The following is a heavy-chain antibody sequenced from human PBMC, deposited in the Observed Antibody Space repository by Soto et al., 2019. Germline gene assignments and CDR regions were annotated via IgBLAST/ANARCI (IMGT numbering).Heavy chain of an antibody. CDR1: GDSISSGDYY. CDR2: IYYTGIT. D-gene: IGHD1-1*01. CDR3: ARHYNLPDS. V-gene: IGHV4-30-4*01. Sequence: QVQLQESGPGLVKPSQTLSLTCTVSGDSISSGDYYWSWIRQPPGKGLEWIGYIYYTGITKYNPSLQSRLTISVDTSKNQFSLKVTSVTAADTAIYYCARHYNLPDSWGQGTLVTVSS. J-gene: IGHJ4*02.